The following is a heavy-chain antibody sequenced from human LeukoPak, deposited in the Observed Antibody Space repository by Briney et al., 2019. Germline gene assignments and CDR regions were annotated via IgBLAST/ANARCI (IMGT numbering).Heavy chain of an antibody. V-gene: IGHV5-51*01. CDR1: GYSFTSYW. CDR3: ARQADTMIVVVSAFDI. CDR2: IYPGDSDT. D-gene: IGHD3-22*01. Sequence: GESLKISCKGSGYSFTSYWIGWVRQMPGKGLEWMGIIYPGDSDTRYSPSFQGQVTTSADKSISTAYLQWSSLKASDTAMYYCARQADTMIVVVSAFDIWGQGTMVTVSS. J-gene: IGHJ3*02.